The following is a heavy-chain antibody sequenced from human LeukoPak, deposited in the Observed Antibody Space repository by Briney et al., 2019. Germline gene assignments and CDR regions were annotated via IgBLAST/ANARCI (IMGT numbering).Heavy chain of an antibody. J-gene: IGHJ4*02. V-gene: IGHV3-7*01. CDR3: AKDIPGGGDDY. CDR2: IREDGGKQ. CDR1: GFNFGNFW. Sequence: GGSLRLSCAASGFNFGNFWMSWVRQAPGKGLEWVANIREDGGKQNYVDSVKGRFTISRDSAKSSVYLQLNSLRADDTAIYYCAKDIPGGGDDYWGQGTLVTVSS. D-gene: IGHD2-21*02.